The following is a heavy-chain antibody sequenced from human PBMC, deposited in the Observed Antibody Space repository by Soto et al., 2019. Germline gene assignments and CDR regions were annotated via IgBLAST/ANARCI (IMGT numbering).Heavy chain of an antibody. Sequence: SETLSLTCTVSGGSISSGDYYWSWIRQPPGKGLEWIGYIYYSGSTYYNPSLKSRVTISVDTSKNQFSLKLSSVTAADTAVYYCARGGRWVGATTFFIRNWFDPWGQGTLVTVSS. D-gene: IGHD1-26*01. J-gene: IGHJ5*02. CDR3: ARGGRWVGATTFFIRNWFDP. CDR1: GGSISSGDYY. CDR2: IYYSGST. V-gene: IGHV4-30-4*01.